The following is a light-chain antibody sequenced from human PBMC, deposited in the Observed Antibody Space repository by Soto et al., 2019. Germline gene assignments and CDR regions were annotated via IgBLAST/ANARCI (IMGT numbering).Light chain of an antibody. J-gene: IGKJ1*01. CDR1: QSVSSY. CDR3: QQANSFPPWT. V-gene: IGKV3-11*01. CDR2: DAS. Sequence: EIVLTQSPATLSLSPGERATLSCRASQSVSSYLAWYQQKPGQAPRLLIYDASNRATGIPARFSGSGSGTDFTLTISSLEPEDFAVYYCQQANSFPPWTFGQGTKV.